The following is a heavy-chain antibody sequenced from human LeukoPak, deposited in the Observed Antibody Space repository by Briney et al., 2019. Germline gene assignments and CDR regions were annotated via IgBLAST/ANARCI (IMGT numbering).Heavy chain of an antibody. CDR3: ASSTQYYDFWSGYYPYYYGMDV. Sequence: ASVKVSCKASGGTFSSYSISWVRQATGQGRDWMGWMNPNSGNTGYAQKFQGRVTMTRNTSISTAYMELSSLRSEDTAVYYCASSTQYYDFWSGYYPYYYGMDVWGQGTTVTVSS. D-gene: IGHD3-3*01. CDR2: MNPNSGNT. J-gene: IGHJ6*02. V-gene: IGHV1-8*02. CDR1: GGTFSSYS.